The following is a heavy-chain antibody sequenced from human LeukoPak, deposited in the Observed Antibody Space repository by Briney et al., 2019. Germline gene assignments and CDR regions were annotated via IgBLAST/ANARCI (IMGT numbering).Heavy chain of an antibody. J-gene: IGHJ3*02. D-gene: IGHD6-19*01. CDR3: ARDKSSGWSNDAFDI. CDR1: GGSISSYY. CDR2: IYYSGST. Sequence: PSETLSLTCTVSGGSISSYYWSWIRQPPGKGLEWIGYIYYSGSTNYNPSLKSRVTISVDTSKNQFSLKLSSVAAADTAVYYCARDKSSGWSNDAFDIWGQGTMVTVSS. V-gene: IGHV4-59*01.